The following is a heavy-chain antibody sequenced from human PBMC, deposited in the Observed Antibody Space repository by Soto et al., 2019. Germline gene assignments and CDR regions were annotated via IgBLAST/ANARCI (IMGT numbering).Heavy chain of an antibody. CDR1: GFTFSSYG. D-gene: IGHD2-15*01. CDR3: VRDKFLLSY. V-gene: IGHV3-33*01. Sequence: QVQLVESGGGVVQAGRSLRLSCAASGFTFSSYGMHWVRQAPGKGLEWVAIIWYDGGNKYYADSVKGRFTISRDNSKNTLYLQMNSLRAEDTAVYYCVRDKFLLSYWGQGTLVTVSS. J-gene: IGHJ4*02. CDR2: IWYDGGNK.